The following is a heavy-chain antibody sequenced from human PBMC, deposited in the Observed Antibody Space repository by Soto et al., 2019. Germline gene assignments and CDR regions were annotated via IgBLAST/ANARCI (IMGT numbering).Heavy chain of an antibody. CDR1: GFTFSDYY. CDR3: ARDHCSSTSGYSYYGMDL. Sequence: PGGSLRLSCAASGFTFSDYYMSWIRQAPGKGLEWVSYISSSGSTIYYADSVKGRFTISRDNAKNSLYLQMNSLRAEDTAVYYCARDHCSSTSGYSYYGMDLWGQGTTVTVSS. J-gene: IGHJ6*02. V-gene: IGHV3-11*01. D-gene: IGHD2-2*02. CDR2: ISSSGSTI.